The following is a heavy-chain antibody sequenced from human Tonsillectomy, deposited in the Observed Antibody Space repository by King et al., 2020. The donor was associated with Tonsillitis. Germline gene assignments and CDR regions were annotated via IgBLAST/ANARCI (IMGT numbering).Heavy chain of an antibody. D-gene: IGHD3-16*02. CDR1: GGSISSSSYY. Sequence: LQLQESGPGLVKPSETLSLTCTVSGGSISSSSYYWGWIRQPPGKGLEWIGSIYYSGSTYYNPSLKSRVTISVDTSKNQFSLKLSSVTAADTAVYYCARGGAPYDYVWGSYRSAGTRQDYWGQGTLVPVSS. V-gene: IGHV4-39*07. J-gene: IGHJ4*02. CDR2: IYYSGST. CDR3: ARGGAPYDYVWGSYRSAGTRQDY.